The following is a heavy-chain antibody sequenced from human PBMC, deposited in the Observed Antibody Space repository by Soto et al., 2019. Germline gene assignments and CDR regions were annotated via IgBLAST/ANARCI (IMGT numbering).Heavy chain of an antibody. CDR2: IYPGDSDS. CDR1: GYSFTSYW. J-gene: IGHJ6*02. D-gene: IGHD6-6*01. CDR3: ARFSYSSSSQTYYSLGMDV. V-gene: IGHV5-51*01. Sequence: IACKGSGYSFTSYWIGWVRQKPGKGLEWMGIIYPGDSDSRYSPSFQGQVTISADKSISTAYLQWSSLKASDTAMYYCARFSYSSSSQTYYSLGMDVWGEGTMV.